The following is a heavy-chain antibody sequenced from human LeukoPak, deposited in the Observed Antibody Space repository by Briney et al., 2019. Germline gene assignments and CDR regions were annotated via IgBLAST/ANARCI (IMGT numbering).Heavy chain of an antibody. Sequence: GSLRLSCAASGFTFSSYAMSWVRQPPGKGLEWIGSIYYSGSTYYNLSLKSRVTISVDTSKNQFSLKLSSVTAADTAVYYCARPHYGDYAVFDYWGQGTLVTVSS. V-gene: IGHV4-39*01. CDR2: IYYSGST. CDR3: ARPHYGDYAVFDY. J-gene: IGHJ4*02. D-gene: IGHD4-17*01. CDR1: GFTFSSYA.